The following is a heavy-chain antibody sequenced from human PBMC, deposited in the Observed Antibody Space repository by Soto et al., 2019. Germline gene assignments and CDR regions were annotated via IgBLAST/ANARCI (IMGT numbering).Heavy chain of an antibody. CDR3: AKDRLSGGSTKFWSNWFDP. Sequence: SLRLSCASSGFTFSSYAMSWVRQAPGKGLEWVSAISGSGGSTYYADSVKGRFTISRDNSKNTLYLQMNSLRAEDTAVYYCAKDRLSGGSTKFWSNWFDPWGQGTLVTVSS. CDR1: GFTFSSYA. CDR2: ISGSGGST. D-gene: IGHD1-26*01. J-gene: IGHJ5*02. V-gene: IGHV3-23*01.